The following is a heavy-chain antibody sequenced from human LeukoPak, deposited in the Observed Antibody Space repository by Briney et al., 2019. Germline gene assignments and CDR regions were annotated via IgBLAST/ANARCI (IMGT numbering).Heavy chain of an antibody. CDR3: ARGREGSSWYYFHY. CDR2: IDPTSGST. CDR1: GYTFTTYY. Sequence: ASVKVSCKASGYTFTTYYMHWVRQAPGQGLEWMGIIDPTSGSTTYAQKSQGRVTMTRDTSTSTVYMEVSSLRSEDTAVYYCARGREGSSWYYFHYWGQGTLVTVSS. J-gene: IGHJ4*02. V-gene: IGHV1-46*01. D-gene: IGHD6-13*01.